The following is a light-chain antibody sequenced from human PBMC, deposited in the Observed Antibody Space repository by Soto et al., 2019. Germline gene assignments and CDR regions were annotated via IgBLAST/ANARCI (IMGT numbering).Light chain of an antibody. CDR1: SSDVGGSDS. V-gene: IGLV2-14*01. CDR2: EVS. J-gene: IGLJ1*01. CDR3: SSYTSSSTSYV. Sequence: QSVLTQPASVSGSPGQSITISCTGTSSDVGGSDSLSWYQQQPGKAPKLMIYEVSNRPSGVSNRFSGSKSGNTASLTISGLQAGDEADYYCSSYTSSSTSYVFGNGTKVT.